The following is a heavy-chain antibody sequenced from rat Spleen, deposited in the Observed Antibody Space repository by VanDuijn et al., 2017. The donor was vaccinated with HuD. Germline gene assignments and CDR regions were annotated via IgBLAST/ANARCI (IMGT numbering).Heavy chain of an antibody. D-gene: IGHD1-6*01. CDR1: GFTFNNYW. Sequence: EVQLVESGGGLVQPGRSLKLSCVASGFTFNNYWMSWIRQAPGKGLEWVASITNTGGSIYYPDSVKGRFTISRDNAQNTLYLQMNSLRSEDTATYYCTRMYTTDYYYGWFAYWGQGTLVTVSS. CDR3: TRMYTTDYYYGWFAY. CDR2: ITNTGGSI. J-gene: IGHJ3*01. V-gene: IGHV5-31*01.